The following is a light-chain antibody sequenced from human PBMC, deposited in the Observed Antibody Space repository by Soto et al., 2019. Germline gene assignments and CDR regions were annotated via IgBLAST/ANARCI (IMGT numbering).Light chain of an antibody. Sequence: QSALTRPASVSGSPGQSITISCTGTISDVGGYDYVSWYQQHPGKAPKLMIYDVSNRPSGVSNRFSGSKSGNTASLTISGLQADDEADYYCRSYTTSSTYVFGTGTKLTVL. CDR3: RSYTTSSTYV. CDR2: DVS. V-gene: IGLV2-14*01. CDR1: ISDVGGYDY. J-gene: IGLJ1*01.